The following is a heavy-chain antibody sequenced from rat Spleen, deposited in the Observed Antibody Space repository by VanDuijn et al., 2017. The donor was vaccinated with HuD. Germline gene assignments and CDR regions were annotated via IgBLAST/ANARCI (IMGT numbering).Heavy chain of an antibody. Sequence: EVQLVESDGGLVQPGRSLKLSCAASGFTFSDYAMAWVRQAPTKGLEWVAAISYDGITTYYRDSVRGRFTISSDNARTTLYLQMDSLRSEDTATYYCARGYVMDAWGQGASVTVSS. CDR2: ISYDGITT. J-gene: IGHJ4*01. CDR1: GFTFSDYA. V-gene: IGHV5-29*01. CDR3: ARGYVMDA.